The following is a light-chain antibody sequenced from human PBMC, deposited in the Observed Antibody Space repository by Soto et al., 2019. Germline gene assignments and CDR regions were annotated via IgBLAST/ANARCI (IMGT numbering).Light chain of an antibody. CDR1: ESIARH. J-gene: IGKJ5*01. CDR3: QQTYSPLSLT. V-gene: IGKV1-39*01. Sequence: DIQMTQSPSSLSASVGDRVTITCRASESIARHLNWYQQKPGKAPKLLIYAASSLQNGVPSRFRGGGSGTDFTLTISNLQPEDFATYYCQQTYSPLSLTFGQGTRLEIK. CDR2: AAS.